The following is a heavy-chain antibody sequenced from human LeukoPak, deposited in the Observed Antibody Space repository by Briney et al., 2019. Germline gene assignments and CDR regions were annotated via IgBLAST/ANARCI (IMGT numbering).Heavy chain of an antibody. J-gene: IGHJ6*03. Sequence: SETLSLTCAVYGGSFSGYYWSWIRQPPGKGLEWIGEINHSGSTNYNPSLKSRVTISVDTSKNQFSLKLSSVTAADTAVYYCARRPRPTYYYYYMDVWGKGTTVTVSS. D-gene: IGHD6-6*01. CDR2: INHSGST. V-gene: IGHV4-34*01. CDR1: GGSFSGYY. CDR3: ARRPRPTYYYYYMDV.